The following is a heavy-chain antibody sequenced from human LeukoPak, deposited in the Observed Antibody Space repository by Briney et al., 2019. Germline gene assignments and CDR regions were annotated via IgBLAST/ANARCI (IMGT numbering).Heavy chain of an antibody. CDR3: ATDRATQYFDY. D-gene: IGHD2-15*01. Sequence: PGGSLRLSCAASGFTFSSYSMNWVRQAPGKGLEWVSSITSSSTYIYYADSVRGRFTISRDNAKTSLYLQMNSLRVEDTAVYYCATDRATQYFDYWGQGTLVSVSS. CDR2: ITSSSTYI. J-gene: IGHJ4*02. V-gene: IGHV3-21*01. CDR1: GFTFSSYS.